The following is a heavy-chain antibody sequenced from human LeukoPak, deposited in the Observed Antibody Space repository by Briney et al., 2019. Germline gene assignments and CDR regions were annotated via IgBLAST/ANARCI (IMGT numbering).Heavy chain of an antibody. V-gene: IGHV1-46*01. CDR2: INPSGGST. CDR1: GYTFTSYY. Sequence: GASVKVSCKASGYTFTSYYMHWVRQASGQGLEWMGIINPSGGSTSYAQKFQGRVTMTRDMSTSTVYMELSSLRSEDTAVYYCARDGQREGWFDPWGQGTLVTVSS. CDR3: ARDGQREGWFDP. J-gene: IGHJ5*02.